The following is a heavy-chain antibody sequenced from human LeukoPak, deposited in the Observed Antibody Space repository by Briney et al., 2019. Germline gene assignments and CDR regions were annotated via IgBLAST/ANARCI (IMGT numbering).Heavy chain of an antibody. V-gene: IGHV3-33*08. CDR2: IWYDGNNK. CDR3: ARDLGGNYHNYFDY. Sequence: QPGRSLRLSCAASGFTFSSSGMHWVRQPPGKGLEWVAIIWYDGNNKYYADSVKGRFTISRDNSKNTLYLQMNSLGAEDTAVYYCARDLGGNYHNYFDYWGQGTLVTVSS. J-gene: IGHJ4*02. D-gene: IGHD1-26*01. CDR1: GFTFSSSG.